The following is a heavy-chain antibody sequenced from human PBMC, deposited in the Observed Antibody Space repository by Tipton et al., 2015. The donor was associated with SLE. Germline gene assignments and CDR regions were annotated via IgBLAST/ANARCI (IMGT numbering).Heavy chain of an antibody. CDR2: ISGSGRTI. Sequence: SLRLSCAASGFTFSSSEIHWVRQAPGKGLEWVSYISGSGRTIYYADSVKGRFTISRDNSKNSLYLQMNSLRAEDTAVYYCATSLWDLDSSGYGFDFWGQGTLVTVSS. CDR1: GFTFSSSE. CDR3: ATSLWDLDSSGYGFDF. D-gene: IGHD3-22*01. J-gene: IGHJ4*02. V-gene: IGHV3-48*03.